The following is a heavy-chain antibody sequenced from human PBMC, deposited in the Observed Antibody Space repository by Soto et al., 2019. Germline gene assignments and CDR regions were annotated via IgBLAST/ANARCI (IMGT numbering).Heavy chain of an antibody. CDR1: GGSISGSSFY. V-gene: IGHV4-39*01. CDR3: ARQSRGYTVEVDS. Sequence: SETLSLTCAVSGGSISGSSFYWGWIRQPPEKGLESTGSIHYSGSTYYNPSLKSRVTMSVDTSKNQFSLKLTSVTAADTAVYYCARQSRGYTVEVDSGGRGTRVTVSS. CDR2: IHYSGST. J-gene: IGHJ4*02. D-gene: IGHD1-1*01.